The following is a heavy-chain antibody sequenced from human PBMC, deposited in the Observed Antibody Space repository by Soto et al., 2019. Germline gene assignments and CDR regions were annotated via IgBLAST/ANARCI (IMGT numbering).Heavy chain of an antibody. CDR2: INPTGGST. D-gene: IGHD3-10*01. CDR1: GYTFTNYY. Sequence: QVQLVQSGAEVKKPGASVKVSCKASGYTFTNYYIHWVRQAPGHGLEWMGIINPTGGSTTYAQKFQGRVTMTRDTSTSTVYMELSSLRSEDTAVYYCARAYYGSGSYHNPNWFDPWGQGTLVTVSS. J-gene: IGHJ5*02. V-gene: IGHV1-46*03. CDR3: ARAYYGSGSYHNPNWFDP.